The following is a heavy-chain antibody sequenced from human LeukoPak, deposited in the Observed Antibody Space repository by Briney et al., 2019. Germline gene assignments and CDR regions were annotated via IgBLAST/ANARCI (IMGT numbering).Heavy chain of an antibody. V-gene: IGHV3-7*01. J-gene: IGHJ3*02. CDR3: ARDPNPTGYDAFDI. D-gene: IGHD5-12*01. CDR2: IKQDGSEK. Sequence: PGGSLRLSCAASGFTFSSYWMSWVRQAPGKGLEWVANIKQDGSEKYYVDSVKGRFTISRDNAKNSLYLQMNSLRAEDTAVYYCARDPNPTGYDAFDIWGQGTMVTVSS. CDR1: GFTFSSYW.